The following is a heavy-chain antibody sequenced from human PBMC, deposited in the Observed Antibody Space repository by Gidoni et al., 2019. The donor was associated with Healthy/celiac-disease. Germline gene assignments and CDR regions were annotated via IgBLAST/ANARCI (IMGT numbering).Heavy chain of an antibody. Sequence: QVQLVQSEAEVKKSGSSVKVSFKASGGTFRRYAISWVRQAPGQGLEWMGGIIPIYGTANYEQKFQGRVTITADEFTSTAYMDLSRLRSEDTAVYCWARERVEMATIKDWYFDLWGRGTLVTVSS. V-gene: IGHV1-69*01. CDR1: GGTFRRYA. CDR3: ARERVEMATIKDWYFDL. D-gene: IGHD5-12*01. J-gene: IGHJ2*01. CDR2: IIPIYGTA.